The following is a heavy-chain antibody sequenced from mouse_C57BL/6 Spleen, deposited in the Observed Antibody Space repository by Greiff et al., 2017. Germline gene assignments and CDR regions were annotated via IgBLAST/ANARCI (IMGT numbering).Heavy chain of an antibody. CDR3: ARERGAYGYDVAMGY. V-gene: IGHV5S21*01. Sequence: EVHLVESGEGLVKPGGSLKLSCAASGFTFSSYAMSWVRQTPEKRLEWVAYISSGGDYIYYADTVKGRFTISRDHARNTLYLQMSSLKSEDTAMYYCARERGAYGYDVAMGYWGQGTSVTVSS. D-gene: IGHD2-2*01. CDR1: GFTFSSYA. CDR2: ISSGGDYI. J-gene: IGHJ4*01.